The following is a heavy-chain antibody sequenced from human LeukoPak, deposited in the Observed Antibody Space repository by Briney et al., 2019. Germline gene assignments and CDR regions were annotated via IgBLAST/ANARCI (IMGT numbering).Heavy chain of an antibody. D-gene: IGHD3-22*01. J-gene: IGHJ5*02. CDR1: GFIFNNLG. Sequence: GRSLRLFCAASGFIFNNLGLIWVRQAPGKGLEWVSAISNHGGRTIYADFVKDRFHISRDNSKNTLFLQMNSLRAEDTALYYCAKGGSGYFLDLWGQGTLVTVSS. CDR2: ISNHGGRT. V-gene: IGHV3-23*01. CDR3: AKGGSGYFLDL.